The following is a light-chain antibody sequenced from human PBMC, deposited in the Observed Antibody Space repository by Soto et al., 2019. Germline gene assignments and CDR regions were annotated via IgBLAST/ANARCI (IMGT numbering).Light chain of an antibody. J-gene: IGKJ1*01. CDR3: QQYDSYPWT. CDR2: DAF. V-gene: IGKV1-5*01. CDR1: QSINRW. Sequence: DIQMTQSPSTLSASIGDKVTISCRASQSINRWLAWYQQKPGKAPKLLIYDAFNLESGVPSRFSGSRSGTEFTLTITSVRPDDFATYVCQQYDSYPWTFGPGTKVEIK.